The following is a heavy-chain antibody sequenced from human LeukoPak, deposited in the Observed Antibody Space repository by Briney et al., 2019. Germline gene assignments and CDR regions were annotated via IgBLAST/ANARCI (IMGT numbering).Heavy chain of an antibody. CDR2: IYYSGST. CDR3: ARVGDFWSGYPSGWFDP. Sequence: SETLSLTCTVSGGSISSYYWSWIRQPPGKGLEWIGYIYYSGSTNYNPSLKSRVTISVDTSKNQFSLKLSSVTAADTAVYYCARVGDFWSGYPSGWFDPWGQGTLVTVSS. V-gene: IGHV4-59*01. D-gene: IGHD3-3*01. J-gene: IGHJ5*02. CDR1: GGSISSYY.